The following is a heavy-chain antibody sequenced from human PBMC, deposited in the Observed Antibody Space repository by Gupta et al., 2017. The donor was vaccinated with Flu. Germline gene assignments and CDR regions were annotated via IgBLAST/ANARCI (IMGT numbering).Heavy chain of an antibody. J-gene: IGHJ4*02. CDR3: ARAWVRLRATKFDY. CDR2: INHSGST. Sequence: QVQLQQWGAGLLKPSETLSLTCAVYGGSFSGYYWSWIRQPPGKGLEWIGEINHSGSTNYNPSLKSRVTISVDTSKNQFSLKLSSVTAADTAVYYWARAWVRLRATKFDYWGQGTLVTVSS. V-gene: IGHV4-34*01. CDR1: GGSFSGYY. D-gene: IGHD4-17*01.